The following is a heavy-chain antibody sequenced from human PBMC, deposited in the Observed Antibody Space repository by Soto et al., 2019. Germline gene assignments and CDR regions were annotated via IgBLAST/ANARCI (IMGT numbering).Heavy chain of an antibody. V-gene: IGHV1-18*01. CDR1: GYTFTSYG. Sequence: ASVKVSCKASGYTFTSYGISWVRQAPGQGLEWMGWISAYNGNTNYAQKLQGRVTMTTDTSTSTAYVELRSLRSDDTAVYYCARYFGVVTQYYYYYMDVWGKGTTVTVSS. CDR2: ISAYNGNT. J-gene: IGHJ6*03. D-gene: IGHD3-3*01. CDR3: ARYFGVVTQYYYYYMDV.